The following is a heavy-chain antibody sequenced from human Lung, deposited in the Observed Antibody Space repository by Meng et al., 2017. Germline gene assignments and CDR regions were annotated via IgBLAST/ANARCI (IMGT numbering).Heavy chain of an antibody. Sequence: HVQLQEWGAGPLKTVETLYLACGVSGVFFSDYYGSWIRPPPGKGVEWSGEINHSGSTNNNPSLESRATISVDTSQNNLSLKLSSVTAADSAVYYCARGPTTMAHDFDYWGQGPLVTVSS. J-gene: IGHJ4*02. CDR3: ARGPTTMAHDFDY. CDR2: INHSGST. V-gene: IGHV4-34*04. D-gene: IGHD4-11*01. CDR1: GVFFSDYY.